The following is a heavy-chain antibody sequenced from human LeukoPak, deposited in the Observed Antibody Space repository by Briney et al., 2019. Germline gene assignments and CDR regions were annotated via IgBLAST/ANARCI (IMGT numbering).Heavy chain of an antibody. Sequence: GGSLRLSYAASGFTFSSYAMSWVRQAPGKGLEWVSAISGSGGSTYYADSVKGRFTISRDNSKNTLYLQMNSLRAEDTAVYYCAKVKALITIFGVVPPWGMDVWGQGTTVTVSS. CDR1: GFTFSSYA. CDR3: AKVKALITIFGVVPPWGMDV. CDR2: ISGSGGST. V-gene: IGHV3-23*01. J-gene: IGHJ6*02. D-gene: IGHD3-3*01.